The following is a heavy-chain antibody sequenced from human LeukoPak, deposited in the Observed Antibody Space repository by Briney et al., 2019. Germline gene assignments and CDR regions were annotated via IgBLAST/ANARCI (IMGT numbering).Heavy chain of an antibody. CDR1: GFTFDDYV. Sequence: GRSLRLSCAASGFTFDDYVMHWVRQAPGKGLEWVSSISWNSGTIGYADSVKGRFTNSRDNARNSLYLQMNSLRAEDTALYYCAKEETIFGVADYYMDVWGKGTTVTVSS. CDR3: AKEETIFGVADYYMDV. J-gene: IGHJ6*03. V-gene: IGHV3-9*01. D-gene: IGHD3-3*01. CDR2: ISWNSGTI.